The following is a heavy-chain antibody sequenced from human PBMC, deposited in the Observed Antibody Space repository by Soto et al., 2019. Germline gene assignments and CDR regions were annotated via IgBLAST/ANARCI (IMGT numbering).Heavy chain of an antibody. J-gene: IGHJ4*02. CDR2: IYPSDSDT. V-gene: IGHV5-51*01. Sequence: PGESLKISCKGSGYNFAGYWIAWVRQMPGKGLELMGIIYPSDSDTRYRPSFQGQVTISADKSISSAYLQWSSLRASDTAMYYCARGVVSTLTFDYWGQGTPVTVSS. CDR3: ARGVVSTLTFDY. D-gene: IGHD3-22*01. CDR1: GYNFAGYW.